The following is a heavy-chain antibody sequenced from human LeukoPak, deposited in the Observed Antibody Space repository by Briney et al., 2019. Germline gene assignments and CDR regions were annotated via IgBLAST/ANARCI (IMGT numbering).Heavy chain of an antibody. Sequence: SDTLSLTCTVSGGSISSGGYYWSWIRQHPGKGLEWIVYIYYSGSTYYNPSLKSRVTISVDTSKNQFSLQLSSVTAADTAVYYCASTTHLYSSSWFDYWGQGTLVTVSS. D-gene: IGHD6-13*01. V-gene: IGHV4-31*03. CDR1: GGSISSGGYY. J-gene: IGHJ4*02. CDR3: ASTTHLYSSSWFDY. CDR2: IYYSGST.